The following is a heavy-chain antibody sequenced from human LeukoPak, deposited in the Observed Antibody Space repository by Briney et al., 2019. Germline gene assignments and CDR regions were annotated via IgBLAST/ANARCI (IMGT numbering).Heavy chain of an antibody. Sequence: PGASLRLSCAASGFTFSNYAMSWVRQAPGKGLEWVSAVSGRDDSTYYADYVKGRFTISRDTSKNTLYLQMNSLRAEDTAVYYCAKWGDYDILTGYYDSDYWGQGTLVTVSS. CDR2: VSGRDDST. D-gene: IGHD3-9*01. V-gene: IGHV3-23*01. CDR1: GFTFSNYA. CDR3: AKWGDYDILTGYYDSDY. J-gene: IGHJ4*02.